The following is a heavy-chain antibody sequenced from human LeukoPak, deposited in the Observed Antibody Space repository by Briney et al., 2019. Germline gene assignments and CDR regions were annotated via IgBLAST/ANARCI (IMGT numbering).Heavy chain of an antibody. CDR2: INHSGST. CDR1: GGSFSGYY. J-gene: IGHJ5*02. V-gene: IGHV4-34*01. Sequence: SETLSLTCAVYGGSFSGYYWSWIRQSPGKGLEWIGEINHSGSTNYNPSLKSRVTISVDTSKNQFSLKLSSVTAADTAVYYCARHKWGSSSWYYTPYSSGWFDPWGQGTLVTVSS. D-gene: IGHD6-13*01. CDR3: ARHKWGSSSWYYTPYSSGWFDP.